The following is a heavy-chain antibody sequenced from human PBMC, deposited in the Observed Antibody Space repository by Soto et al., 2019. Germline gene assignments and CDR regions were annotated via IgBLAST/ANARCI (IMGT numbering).Heavy chain of an antibody. V-gene: IGHV1-2*04. J-gene: IGHJ3*01. CDR2: INPNSGGT. CDR1: GYTFTGYY. CDR3: ATSRNYYFDSSGPDAFDV. D-gene: IGHD3-22*01. Sequence: ASMKVSCKAPGYTFTGYYIHSVRQAPGQGXEWLGWINPNSGGTNYAQTFQGWVTMTRDTSINTAYMELSRLRSDDSAVYYCATSRNYYFDSSGPDAFDVWGQGTKVTLSS.